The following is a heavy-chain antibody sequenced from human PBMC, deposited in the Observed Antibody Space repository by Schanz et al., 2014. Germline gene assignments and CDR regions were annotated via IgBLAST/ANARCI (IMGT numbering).Heavy chain of an antibody. J-gene: IGHJ4*02. Sequence: EVQLVESGGGLVQPGGSLRLSCAASGFTVSSNYMSWVRQAPGKGLEWVSVIYTSGSTYYADSVRGRFTFSRDNSKNTLYLQMNSLSTEDAAVYYCARDRGYTHFDYWGQGTLVTVSS. CDR1: GFTVSSNY. CDR2: IYTSGST. D-gene: IGHD5-18*01. V-gene: IGHV3-66*01. CDR3: ARDRGYTHFDY.